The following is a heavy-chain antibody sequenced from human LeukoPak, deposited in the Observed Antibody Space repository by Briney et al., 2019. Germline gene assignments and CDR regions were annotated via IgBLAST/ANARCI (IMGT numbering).Heavy chain of an antibody. CDR3: ARPHDYGGNSGGYWFDP. J-gene: IGHJ5*02. D-gene: IGHD4-23*01. CDR2: IYHSGST. CDR1: GYSISSGYY. Sequence: PSETLSLTCAVSGYSISSGYYWGWIRQPPGKGLEWIGSIYHSGSTYYNPSHKSRVTISVDTSKNQFSLKLSSVTAADTAVYYCARPHDYGGNSGGYWFDPWGQGTLVTVSS. V-gene: IGHV4-38-2*01.